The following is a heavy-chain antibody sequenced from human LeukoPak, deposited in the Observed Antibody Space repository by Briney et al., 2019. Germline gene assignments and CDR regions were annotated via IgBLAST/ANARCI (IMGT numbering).Heavy chain of an antibody. V-gene: IGHV3-23*01. Sequence: GGSLRLSCAVSGFTFSSYAMSWVRQAPGKGLEWVSAISGSGGSTYYADSVRGRFTISRDNSRNTLYLQMNSLRAEDTAVYYCAKARGPKYSSSSFDYWGQGTLVTVPS. J-gene: IGHJ4*02. D-gene: IGHD6-6*01. CDR1: GFTFSSYA. CDR2: ISGSGGST. CDR3: AKARGPKYSSSSFDY.